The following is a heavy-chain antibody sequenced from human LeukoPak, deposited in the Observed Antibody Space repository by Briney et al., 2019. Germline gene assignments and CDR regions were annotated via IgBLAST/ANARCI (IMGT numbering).Heavy chain of an antibody. CDR3: TRTGYRNVGFDY. D-gene: IGHD6-13*01. CDR2: IRSKANSYAT. Sequence: GGSLKLSCAASGFTFSGSAMHWVRQASGKGLEWVGRIRSKANSYATAYAASVKGRFTISRDDSKNTAYLQMNSLKTEDTAVYYCTRTGYRNVGFDYWGQGTLVTVSS. V-gene: IGHV3-73*01. J-gene: IGHJ4*02. CDR1: GFTFSGSA.